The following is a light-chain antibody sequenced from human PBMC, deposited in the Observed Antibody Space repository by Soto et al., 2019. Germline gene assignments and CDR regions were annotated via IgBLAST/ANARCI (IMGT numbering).Light chain of an antibody. CDR3: QKYYSTPIT. CDR2: WAS. V-gene: IGKV4-1*01. CDR1: QSVLYSSSNKNY. Sequence: DIVMTQSPDSLTVSLGERATVNCKSSQSVLYSSSNKNYLAWYQQKPGQPPRLLIYWASTRESGVPDRFSGSGSGTDFTLTISSLQAEDEAVYYCQKYYSTPITFGQGTRLEIK. J-gene: IGKJ5*01.